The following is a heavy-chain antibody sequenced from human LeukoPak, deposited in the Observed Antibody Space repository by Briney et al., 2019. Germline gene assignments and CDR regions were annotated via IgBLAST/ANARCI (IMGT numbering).Heavy chain of an antibody. Sequence: NPGGSLRLSCAASRFTFSDYYLSWIRQAPGKGLEWVSSISDSGSTLYYADSVQGRFTISRDNAKNSLYLQMNSLRAEDTAMYCCARAPLAPYSSGWYLAYWGQGTLVTVSS. D-gene: IGHD6-19*01. CDR1: RFTFSDYY. CDR3: ARAPLAPYSSGWYLAY. V-gene: IGHV3-11*01. J-gene: IGHJ4*02. CDR2: ISDSGSTL.